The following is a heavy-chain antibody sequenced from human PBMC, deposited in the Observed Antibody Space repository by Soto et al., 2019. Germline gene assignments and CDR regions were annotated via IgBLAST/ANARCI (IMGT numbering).Heavy chain of an antibody. Sequence: GGSLRLSCAASGFTFSSYWMHWVRQAPGKGLVWVSRINSDGSSTSYADSVKGRFTISRDNAKNTLYLQMNSLRAEDTAVYYCEREYEAPNWFAPWGQGTLVTVSS. CDR3: EREYEAPNWFAP. V-gene: IGHV3-74*01. CDR1: GFTFSSYW. D-gene: IGHD3-3*01. CDR2: INSDGSST. J-gene: IGHJ5*02.